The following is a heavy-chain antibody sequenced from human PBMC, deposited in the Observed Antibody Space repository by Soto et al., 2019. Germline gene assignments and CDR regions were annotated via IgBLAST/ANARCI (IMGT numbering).Heavy chain of an antibody. CDR1: GFTFSSYS. V-gene: IGHV3-23*01. D-gene: IGHD2-2*01. CDR3: APRPPSIVVVPAATFDY. Sequence: PGGSLRLSCAASGFTFSSYSMNWVRQAPGKGLEWVSSISGSGSSTYYADSVKGRFTISRDNSKNTLYLQMNSLRAEDTAVYYCAPRPPSIVVVPAATFDYWGQGTLVTVSS. J-gene: IGHJ4*02. CDR2: ISGSGSST.